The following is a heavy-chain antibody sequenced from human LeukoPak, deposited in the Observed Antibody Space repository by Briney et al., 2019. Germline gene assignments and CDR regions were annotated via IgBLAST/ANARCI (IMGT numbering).Heavy chain of an antibody. J-gene: IGHJ4*02. D-gene: IGHD6-13*01. CDR2: ISSSGSTI. CDR3: ASKDSSSWNDY. CDR1: GFTFSDYY. Sequence: GGSLRLSCAASGFTFSDYYMSWIRQAPGKGQEWVSYISSSGSTIYYADSVKGRFTISRDNAKNSLYLQMNSLRAEDTAVYYCASKDSSSWNDYWGQGTLVTVSS. V-gene: IGHV3-11*01.